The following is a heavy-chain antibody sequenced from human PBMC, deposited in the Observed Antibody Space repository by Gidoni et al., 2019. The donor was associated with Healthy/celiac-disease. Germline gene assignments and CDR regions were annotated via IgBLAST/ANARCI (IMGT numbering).Heavy chain of an antibody. CDR3: ARDAPDAYYYDSSGYPPDY. J-gene: IGHJ4*02. CDR2: IKQDGSEK. D-gene: IGHD3-22*01. Sequence: EVQLVESGGGLVQPVGSLRLSCAASGFHFSSYWMSWVRQAPGKGLEWVANIKQDGSEKYYVDSVKGRFTISRDNAKNSLYLQMNSLRAEDTAVYYCARDAPDAYYYDSSGYPPDYWGQGTLVTVSS. V-gene: IGHV3-7*01. CDR1: GFHFSSYW.